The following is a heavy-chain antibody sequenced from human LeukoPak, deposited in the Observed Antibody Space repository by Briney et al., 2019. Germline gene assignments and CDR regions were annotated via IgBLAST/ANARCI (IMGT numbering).Heavy chain of an antibody. CDR3: ARESDYFDY. CDR2: IYYSGSA. V-gene: IGHV4-31*11. CDR1: GGSIISADFY. J-gene: IGHJ4*02. Sequence: SETLSLTCAVSGGSIISADFYWSWIRQHPGKGVEWICFIYYSGSAYYNPSLKSRVSISVDTSKNQFSLTLNSVTAADTAVYYCARESDYFDYWGQGTLVTVSS.